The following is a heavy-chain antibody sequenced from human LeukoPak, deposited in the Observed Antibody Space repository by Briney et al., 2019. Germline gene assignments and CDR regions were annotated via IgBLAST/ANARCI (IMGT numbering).Heavy chain of an antibody. CDR1: GFTFSSYA. Sequence: GGSLRLSCAASGFTFSSYAMSWVRQAPGKGLEWVSAISGSGGSTYYADSVKGRFTISRDNSKNTLYLQMNSLRAEDTAVYYCAKGRSYGVVPAPGRWFDPWGQGTLVTVSS. CDR2: ISGSGGST. CDR3: AKGRSYGVVPAPGRWFDP. V-gene: IGHV3-23*01. J-gene: IGHJ5*02. D-gene: IGHD2-2*01.